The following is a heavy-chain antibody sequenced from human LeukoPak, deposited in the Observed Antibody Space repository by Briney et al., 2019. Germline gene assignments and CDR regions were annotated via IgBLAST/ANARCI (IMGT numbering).Heavy chain of an antibody. CDR2: IYHSGST. J-gene: IGHJ5*02. V-gene: IGHV4-4*02. D-gene: IGHD1-1*01. CDR3: ARAVQLERRWWFDP. CDR1: GGSISSSNW. Sequence: PSGTLSLTCAVSGGSISSSNWWSWARQPPGKGLEWIGEIYHSGSTNYNPSLKSRVTISVDKSKNQFSLKLSSVTAADTAVYYCARAVQLERRWWFDPWGQGTLVTVSS.